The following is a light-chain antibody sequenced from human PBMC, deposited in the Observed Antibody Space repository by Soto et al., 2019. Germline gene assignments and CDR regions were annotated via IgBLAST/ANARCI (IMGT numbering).Light chain of an antibody. J-gene: IGKJ1*01. CDR3: QQYHSPPPGT. CDR2: RTF. Sequence: EIVLTQSPGTLSLSPGERATLSCRASQSISSSYLAWYQQKPGQPPRLLLYRTFSRATGIPDRFGGSGSGTDFTLTISRLEPEDFAVYFCQQYHSPPPGTFGQGTKVDIK. CDR1: QSISSSY. V-gene: IGKV3-20*01.